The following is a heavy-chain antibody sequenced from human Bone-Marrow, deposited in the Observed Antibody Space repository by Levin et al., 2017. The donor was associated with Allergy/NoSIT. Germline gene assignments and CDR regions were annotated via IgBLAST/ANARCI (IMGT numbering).Heavy chain of an antibody. J-gene: IGHJ5*02. CDR3: TTVVRAHYFESSTYANWFDP. Sequence: KPGESLKISCGAFGFTFSNVWMSWVRQAPGKGLEWVGRIKSKTDGEATDYSSPVKGRFTISRDDSNNMLYLQMNSLETDDTAVYYCTTVVRAHYFESSTYANWFDPWGQGTLVAVSS. CDR1: GFTFSNVW. D-gene: IGHD3-22*01. V-gene: IGHV3-15*01. CDR2: IKSKTDGEAT.